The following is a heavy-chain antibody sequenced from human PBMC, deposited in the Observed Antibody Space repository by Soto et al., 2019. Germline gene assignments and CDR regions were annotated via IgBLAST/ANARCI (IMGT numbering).Heavy chain of an antibody. V-gene: IGHV3-33*01. CDR3: ARIQLNTIMALDY. CDR2: VWSNGNLK. J-gene: IGHJ4*02. D-gene: IGHD1-1*01. CDR1: GFTFDAYG. Sequence: QVQLVESGGGVVQPGGSLRLSCAASGFTFDAYGFHWVRQAPGKGLEWVAVVWSNGNLKYYADSVKGRFTISRDSSKSAFTLQMNSLRADDTAVYYCARIQLNTIMALDYWGQGTLVTVSS.